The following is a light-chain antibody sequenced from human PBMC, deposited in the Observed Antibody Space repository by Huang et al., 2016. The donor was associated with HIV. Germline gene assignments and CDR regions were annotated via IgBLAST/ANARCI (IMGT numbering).Light chain of an antibody. J-gene: IGKJ3*01. CDR1: ESLVYSDGNTY. CDR3: MQGSHWPPT. CDR2: KVS. Sequence: DVVMTQSPLSLPVTLGQPASIPCRSSESLVYSDGNTYLNWFQQRPGQSPRRLIYKVSIRDSGVPDRFSCSGSGTNFTLKISRVEAEDVGIYYCMQGSHWPPTFGPGTKVDFK. V-gene: IGKV2-30*01.